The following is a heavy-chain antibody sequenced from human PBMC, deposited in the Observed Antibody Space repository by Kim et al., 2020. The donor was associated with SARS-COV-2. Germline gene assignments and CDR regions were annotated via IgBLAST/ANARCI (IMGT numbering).Heavy chain of an antibody. J-gene: IGHJ4*02. CDR2: YGGKT. V-gene: IGHV3-49*02. Sequence: YGGKTEYAASVKGRFTISRDDSKSIAYLQMNSLKTEDTAVYYCTRGLSDYWGQRTLVTVSS. CDR3: TRGLSDY.